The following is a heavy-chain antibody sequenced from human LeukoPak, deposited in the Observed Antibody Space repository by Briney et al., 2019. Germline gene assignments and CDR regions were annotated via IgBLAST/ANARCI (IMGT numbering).Heavy chain of an antibody. D-gene: IGHD3-10*01. Sequence: PGGSLRLSCAASGFTFSTYGMYWVRQAPGKGLEWVAVISYDGSNKYYADSVKGRFTISRDNSESTLYLQMDSLRAEDTAVYYCAKGSSYYGSSHSDYWGQGTLVTVSS. CDR1: GFTFSTYG. CDR2: ISYDGSNK. V-gene: IGHV3-30*18. CDR3: AKGSSYYGSSHSDY. J-gene: IGHJ4*02.